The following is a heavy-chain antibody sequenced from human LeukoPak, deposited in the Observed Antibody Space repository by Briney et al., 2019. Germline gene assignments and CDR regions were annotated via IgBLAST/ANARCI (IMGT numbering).Heavy chain of an antibody. CDR3: ARVHFDCLLSGAWDY. V-gene: IGHV4-39*07. J-gene: IGHJ4*02. CDR1: GGSISSSSYY. D-gene: IGHD3-9*01. Sequence: SETLSLTCTVSGGSISSSSYYWGWIRQPPGKGLEWIGEINHSGSTNYNPSLKSRVTISVDTSKNQFSLKLSSVTAADTAVYYCARVHFDCLLSGAWDYWGQGTLVTVSS. CDR2: INHSGST.